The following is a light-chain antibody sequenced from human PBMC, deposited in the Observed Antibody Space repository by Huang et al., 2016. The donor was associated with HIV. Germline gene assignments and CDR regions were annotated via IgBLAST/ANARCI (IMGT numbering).Light chain of an antibody. Sequence: IVLTQSPATLSLSPGERATLSCRASQNVNTNLAWYQQKPGQPPSLLIYGASTRATGIPAKFSGSGSGTEFTLTISSLQSEDFAVFYCEQYDVWPLTFGGGTKVEIK. J-gene: IGKJ4*01. CDR3: EQYDVWPLT. CDR2: GAS. CDR1: QNVNTN. V-gene: IGKV3-15*01.